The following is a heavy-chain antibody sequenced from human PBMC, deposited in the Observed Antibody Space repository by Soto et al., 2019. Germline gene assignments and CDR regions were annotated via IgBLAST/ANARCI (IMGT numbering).Heavy chain of an antibody. V-gene: IGHV1-69*02. CDR1: GGTFSTYT. J-gene: IGHJ3*02. CDR2: IIPILGIA. Sequence: QVQLVQSGAEVKKPGSSVKVSCRASGGTFSTYTISWVRQAPGQGLEWMGRIIPILGIANYAQKFQGRVTITADKSTSTAYMGLISLRSQDTAVYYCARGGTSSYDILTGYYGEAAFDIWGQGTMVTVSS. CDR3: ARGGTSSYDILTGYYGEAAFDI. D-gene: IGHD3-9*01.